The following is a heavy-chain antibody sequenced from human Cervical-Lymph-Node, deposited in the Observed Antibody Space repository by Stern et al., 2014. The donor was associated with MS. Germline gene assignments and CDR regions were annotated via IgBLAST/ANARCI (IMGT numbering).Heavy chain of an antibody. D-gene: IGHD2-21*02. J-gene: IGHJ4*02. CDR3: ARGFCGGDCYTLDY. Sequence: VQLVESGGGVVQPGRSLRLSCAASGFTFSSYGMHWVRQAPGKGLEWVAVIGDDGSNKYYADSVKGRFTISRDNSKNTLYLQMNSLRAEDTAVYYCARGFCGGDCYTLDYWGQGTLVTVSS. V-gene: IGHV3-33*01. CDR2: IGDDGSNK. CDR1: GFTFSSYG.